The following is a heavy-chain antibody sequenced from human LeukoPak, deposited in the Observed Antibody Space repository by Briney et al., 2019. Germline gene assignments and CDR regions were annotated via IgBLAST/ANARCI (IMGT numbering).Heavy chain of an antibody. CDR1: GFTFSSYA. CDR2: ISGSGGST. J-gene: IGHJ4*02. D-gene: IGHD2-2*01. CDR3: AKDLRCSSTSCPFDY. V-gene: IGHV3-23*01. Sequence: GGSLRLSCAASGFTFSSYAMSWVRQAPGKGLEWVSAISGSGGSTYYADSVKGRFTISRDNSKNTLYLQMNSLRAEDTAVYYCAKDLRCSSTSCPFDYWGQGTLVTVSS.